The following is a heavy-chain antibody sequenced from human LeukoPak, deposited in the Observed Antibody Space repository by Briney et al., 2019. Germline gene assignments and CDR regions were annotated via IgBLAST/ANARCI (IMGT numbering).Heavy chain of an antibody. J-gene: IGHJ5*02. D-gene: IGHD3-22*01. CDR3: ARDYYDSSAHNWFDP. CDR2: IYTSGST. Sequence: SETLSLTCTVSGGSISSYYWSWIRQPAGKGLEWIGRIYTSGSTNYNPSLKSRVTMSVDTSKNQFSLKLSSVTAADTAVYYCARDYYDSSAHNWFDPWGQGTLVTVSS. V-gene: IGHV4-4*07. CDR1: GGSISSYY.